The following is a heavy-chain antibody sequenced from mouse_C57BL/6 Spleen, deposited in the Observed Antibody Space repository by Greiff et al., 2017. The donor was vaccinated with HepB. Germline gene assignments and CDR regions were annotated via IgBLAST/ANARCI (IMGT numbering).Heavy chain of an antibody. J-gene: IGHJ4*01. Sequence: EVKLMESGGGLVQPKGSLKLSCAASGFSFNTYAINWVRQAPGKGLEWVARIRSTSNNYATDYADSVKDRFTISRDDSERMLYLQMNDLKTEDTAMYYCVRQNYCSSHYYYAMDYWGQGTSVTVSS. CDR3: VRQNYCSSHYYYAMDY. V-gene: IGHV10-1*01. CDR2: IRSTSNNYAT. D-gene: IGHD1-1*01. CDR1: GFSFNTYA.